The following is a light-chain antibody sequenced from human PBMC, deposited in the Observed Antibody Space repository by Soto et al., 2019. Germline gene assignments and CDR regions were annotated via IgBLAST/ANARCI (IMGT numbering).Light chain of an antibody. Sequence: EIVLTQSPGTLSLSPGKRETLSCRASQSVSSSYLASYQQKPGQAPRILIYGASSRATGIPDKFSDSGSGTYCSLTIRRLEAEEVAVYSCQQYGSSPLTFGGGSRVEIK. V-gene: IGKV3-20*01. J-gene: IGKJ4*01. CDR3: QQYGSSPLT. CDR1: QSVSSSY. CDR2: GAS.